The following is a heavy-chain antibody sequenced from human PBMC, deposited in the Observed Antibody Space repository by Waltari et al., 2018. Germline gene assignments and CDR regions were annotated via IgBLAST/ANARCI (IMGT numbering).Heavy chain of an antibody. CDR1: GDSLFTTSVA. CDR2: TYCRSHWRN. J-gene: IGHJ3*02. V-gene: IGHV6-1*01. CDR3: ARGKFTAFDI. Sequence: QVQLQQSGPGLVKPSQTLSLTCAVSGDSLFTTSVAWNWIRQSPSRGLQWLGRTYCRSHWRNDYALSVKGRIPVNPDTSKNQISLQLDAVTPDDTAVYYCARGKFTAFDIWGQGTMVTVSS.